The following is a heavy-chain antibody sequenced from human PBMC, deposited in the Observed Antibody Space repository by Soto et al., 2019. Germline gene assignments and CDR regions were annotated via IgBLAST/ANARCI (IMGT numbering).Heavy chain of an antibody. D-gene: IGHD2-8*01. CDR2: IFHTGSV. CDR1: GGSIGTYY. J-gene: IGHJ5*02. CDR3: AREQICNVVKCSNWFDP. V-gene: IGHV4-59*12. Sequence: SETLSLTCTVSGGSIGTYYWSWIRQPPGKGLEWIGEIFHTGSVNYNPSLKSRVTLSLDKSKNQFSLKLTSVTAADTAVYFCAREQICNVVKCSNWFDPWGQGTLVTVSS.